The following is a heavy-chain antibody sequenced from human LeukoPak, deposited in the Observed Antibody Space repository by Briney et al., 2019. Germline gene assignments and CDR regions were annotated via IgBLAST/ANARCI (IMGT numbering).Heavy chain of an antibody. CDR3: ARATPSWFDP. V-gene: IGHV1-46*01. CDR1: GYTFTSYY. Sequence: ASVKVSCKASGYTFTSYYLHWVRQAPGQGLEWIGIINPSVGSASYAQKFQGRVTMTRDTSTSTVYLELSSLRSGDTAVYCCARATPSWFDPWGQGTLVTVSS. J-gene: IGHJ5*02. CDR2: INPSVGSA.